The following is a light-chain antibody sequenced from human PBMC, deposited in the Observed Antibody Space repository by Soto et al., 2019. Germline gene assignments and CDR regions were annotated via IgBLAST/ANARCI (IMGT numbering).Light chain of an antibody. CDR2: DAS. V-gene: IGKV1-33*01. J-gene: IGKJ4*01. Sequence: DIQMTQSPSSLSASVGDRVTSTCQARQDISNYLNWYQHKPGKAPKLLIYDASNLETGVSSRFSGSGSGTDFTFTIRSLQPDDIATYYCQQYDNLLTFGGGTKVEIK. CDR3: QQYDNLLT. CDR1: QDISNY.